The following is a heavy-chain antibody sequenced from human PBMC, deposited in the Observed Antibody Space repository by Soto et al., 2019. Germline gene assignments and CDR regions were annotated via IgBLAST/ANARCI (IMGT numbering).Heavy chain of an antibody. J-gene: IGHJ3*02. D-gene: IGHD3-3*01. Sequence: QLHLVQSGAVVKKPGASVTVSCSASGYPVTAYYMHWVRQAPGRGLGWMGGINPATGAAKYTQTFQGRVTMTRATSTSTVFMELSGLTSEDKDVFYCARGGGVGVAGSAAFDMWGEGTLVTVSS. CDR1: GYPVTAYY. CDR3: ARGGGVGVAGSAAFDM. CDR2: INPATGAA. V-gene: IGHV1-2*02.